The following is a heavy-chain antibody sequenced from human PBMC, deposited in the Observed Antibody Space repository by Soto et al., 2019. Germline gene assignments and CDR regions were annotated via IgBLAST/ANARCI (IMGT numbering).Heavy chain of an antibody. CDR3: ARVGSGYAFDY. J-gene: IGHJ4*02. D-gene: IGHD5-12*01. CDR2: IYHSGST. CDR1: GGSISSGGYS. V-gene: IGHV4-30-2*01. Sequence: QLQLQESGSGLVKPSQTLSLTCAVSGGSISSGGYSWSWIRQPPGKGLEWIGYIYHSGSTYYNPSLTSRVTISVDRSKNQFSLKLSSVTAADTAMYYCARVGSGYAFDYWGQGTLVTVSS.